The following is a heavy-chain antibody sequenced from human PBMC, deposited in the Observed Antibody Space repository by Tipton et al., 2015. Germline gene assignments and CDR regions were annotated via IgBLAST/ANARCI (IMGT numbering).Heavy chain of an antibody. CDR1: GVSISSNHW. V-gene: IGHV4-4*02. Sequence: TLSLTCDVSGVSISSNHWWSWVRQSPGKGLEWIGEIYHRGTANYNPSLKSRVTISVDKSKDQFSLKLISVTAADTAIYYCTHYVFGVAPSGVYWGQGILVTVSS. CDR2: IYHRGTA. D-gene: IGHD3-3*01. J-gene: IGHJ4*02. CDR3: THYVFGVAPSGVY.